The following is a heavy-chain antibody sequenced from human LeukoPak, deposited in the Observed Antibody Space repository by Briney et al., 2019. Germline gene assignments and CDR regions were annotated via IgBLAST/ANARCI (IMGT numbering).Heavy chain of an antibody. D-gene: IGHD3-22*01. J-gene: IGHJ4*02. CDR2: ISRNSGSI. CDR1: GITFGDYA. V-gene: IGHV3-9*01. CDR3: ARAPYYDSSGYYYGAHYFDY. Sequence: GGSLRLSCAASGITFGDYAMHWVRQVPGKGLEWVSGISRNSGSIGYADSVKGRFTISRDNAKNSLYLQMNSLRAEDTAVYYCARAPYYDSSGYYYGAHYFDYWGQGTLVTVSS.